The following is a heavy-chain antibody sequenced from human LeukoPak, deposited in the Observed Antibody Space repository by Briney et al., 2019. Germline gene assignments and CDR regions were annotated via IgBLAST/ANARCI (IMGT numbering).Heavy chain of an antibody. Sequence: GGSLRLSCAASGFTFSSYGMHWVRQAPGKGLEWVAVISYDGSNKYYADSVKGRFTISRDNSKNTLYLQMNSLRAEDTAIYYCTRVGYIDEGIDYWGQGTLVTVSS. V-gene: IGHV3-30*03. CDR3: TRVGYIDEGIDY. CDR2: ISYDGSNK. D-gene: IGHD5-24*01. CDR1: GFTFSSYG. J-gene: IGHJ4*02.